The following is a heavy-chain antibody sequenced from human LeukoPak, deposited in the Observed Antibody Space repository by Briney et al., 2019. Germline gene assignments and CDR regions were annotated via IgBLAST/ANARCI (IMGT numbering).Heavy chain of an antibody. Sequence: PSETLSLTCTVPGGSVDSGDYYWGWVRQPPGKGLECIASIHYTGSTYYDPSLKSRVTLSVDTSKNQFSLNLYSVTAADTAIYYCARVCVGYDFWSGYYYYYYYYMDVWGKGTTVTVSS. J-gene: IGHJ6*03. D-gene: IGHD3-3*01. CDR1: GGSVDSGDYY. CDR2: IHYTGST. V-gene: IGHV4-39*07. CDR3: ARVCVGYDFWSGYYYYYYYYMDV.